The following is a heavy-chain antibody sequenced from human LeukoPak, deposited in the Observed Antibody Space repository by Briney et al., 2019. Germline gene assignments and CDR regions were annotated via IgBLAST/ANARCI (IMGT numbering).Heavy chain of an antibody. Sequence: GGSLRLSCAASGFTFSSYGMHWVRQAPGKGLEWVAAVSYDGGNKYYADSVKGRFTISRDNAKNSLYLQMNSLRAEDTAVYYCARVGAPDAFDIWGQGTMVTVSS. V-gene: IGHV3-30*03. J-gene: IGHJ3*02. D-gene: IGHD1-26*01. CDR3: ARVGAPDAFDI. CDR2: VSYDGGNK. CDR1: GFTFSSYG.